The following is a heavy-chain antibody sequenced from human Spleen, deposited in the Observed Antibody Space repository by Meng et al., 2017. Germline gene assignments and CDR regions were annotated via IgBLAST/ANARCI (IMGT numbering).Heavy chain of an antibody. Sequence: GESLKISCIASGFTFYSYAMHWVRQAPGKGLEWVAVISYDASNIFYADSMKGRFTISRDNSKNTMYLQMNSLRPEDTAVYYCARDSRVVLRLDAFDIWGQGTMVTVSS. CDR1: GFTFYSYA. CDR2: ISYDASNI. D-gene: IGHD2-2*01. J-gene: IGHJ3*02. V-gene: IGHV3-30*01. CDR3: ARDSRVVLRLDAFDI.